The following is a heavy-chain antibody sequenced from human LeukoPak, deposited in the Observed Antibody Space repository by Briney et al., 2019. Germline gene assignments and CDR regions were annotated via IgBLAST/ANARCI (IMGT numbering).Heavy chain of an antibody. V-gene: IGHV4-39*01. CDR2: IYYSGST. CDR3: ARRVAGSGYRDY. J-gene: IGHJ4*02. Sequence: SETLSLTCTISGGSVSSSSHYWGWIRQPPGMRLEWIGNIYYSGSTNYNPSLKSRVTISVDTSKNQFSLKLSSVTDADTADYYCARRVAGSGYRDYWGQGTLVTVSS. CDR1: GGSVSSSSHY. D-gene: IGHD3-22*01.